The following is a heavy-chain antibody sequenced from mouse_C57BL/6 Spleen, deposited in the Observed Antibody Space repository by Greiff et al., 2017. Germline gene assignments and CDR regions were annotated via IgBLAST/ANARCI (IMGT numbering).Heavy chain of an antibody. Sequence: EVKLVESGGGLVKPGGSLKLSCAASGFTFSSYAMSWVRQTPEKRLEWVATISDGGSYTYYPDNVKGRFTISRDNAKNNLYLQMSHLKSEDTAMYYCARVLDYDYDGGYYFDYWGQGTTLTVSS. V-gene: IGHV5-4*03. D-gene: IGHD2-4*01. CDR3: ARVLDYDYDGGYYFDY. CDR1: GFTFSSYA. J-gene: IGHJ2*01. CDR2: ISDGGSYT.